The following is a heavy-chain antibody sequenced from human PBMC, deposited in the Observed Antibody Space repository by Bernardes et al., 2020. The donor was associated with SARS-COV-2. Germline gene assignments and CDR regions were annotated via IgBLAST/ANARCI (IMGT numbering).Heavy chain of an antibody. CDR2: SSGSGGYT. CDR1: ELTFSTFA. CDR3: VSCSGGSCYRDAFDI. V-gene: IGHV3-23*01. Sequence: GGSLRLSCAASELTFSTFAMSWVRQAPGKGLEWVSSSSGSGGYTYYGDSVKGRFSISRDNSRNTLYVQMNSLRAEDTAVYYCVSCSGGSCYRDAFDIWGKGTMVTVSS. D-gene: IGHD2-15*01. J-gene: IGHJ3*02.